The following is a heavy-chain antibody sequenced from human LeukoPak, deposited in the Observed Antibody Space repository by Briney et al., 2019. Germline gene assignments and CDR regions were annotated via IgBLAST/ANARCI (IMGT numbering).Heavy chain of an antibody. CDR2: VNTNSGNT. V-gene: IGHV1-8*01. CDR3: ARVTGSIDY. CDR1: GYTFTNYV. D-gene: IGHD1-26*01. J-gene: IGHJ4*02. Sequence: ASVKVSCKASGYTFTNYVINWVRQATGQGLEWMGWVNTNSGNTGYAQKFQGRVTMTRDTSISTAYVELRSLRFDDTAVYYCARVTGSIDYWGQGTLVTVSS.